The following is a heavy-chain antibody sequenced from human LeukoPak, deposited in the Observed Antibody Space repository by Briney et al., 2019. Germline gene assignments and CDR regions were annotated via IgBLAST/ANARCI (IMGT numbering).Heavy chain of an antibody. V-gene: IGHV4-39*01. CDR1: GGSISSSSYH. J-gene: IGHJ4*02. CDR3: ARRMPGSYSDY. CDR2: IYYSGST. Sequence: PSETLSLTCSVSGGSISSSSYHWGWIRQPPGKELEWIGTIYYSGSTKYNPSLNSRVTISADTSKDQFSLKLNSVTAADTAVYYCARRMPGSYSDYWGQGILVTVSS. D-gene: IGHD3-10*01.